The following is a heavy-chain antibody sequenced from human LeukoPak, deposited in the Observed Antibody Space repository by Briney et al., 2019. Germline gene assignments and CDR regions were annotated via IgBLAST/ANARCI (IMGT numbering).Heavy chain of an antibody. Sequence: SSETLSLTCTASGGSISPYYWSWIRQPPGKTLEWIGYIYFTGSTNYNPSLKSRLTISLHTSKNQFSLNLSSVTAADTAVYYCARHLPVAGYPYFDYWGQGALVTVSS. CDR1: GGSISPYY. CDR3: ARHLPVAGYPYFDY. V-gene: IGHV4-59*08. CDR2: IYFTGST. J-gene: IGHJ4*02. D-gene: IGHD6-19*01.